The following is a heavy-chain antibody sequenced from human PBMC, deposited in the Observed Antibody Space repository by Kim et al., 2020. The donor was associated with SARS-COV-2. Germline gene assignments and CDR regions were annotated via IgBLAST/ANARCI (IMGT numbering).Heavy chain of an antibody. CDR2: IIPLFGTA. CDR1: GGTFSSYL. CDR3: AREVSTAGSSMGWFDP. V-gene: IGHV1-69*06. D-gene: IGHD3-3*02. Sequence: SVKVSCKVSGGTFSSYLISWVRQAPGQGLEWMGGIIPLFGTANYAQKFQGRVTITADKYTNTAYMELSSLRSEDTAVYYCAREVSTAGSSMGWFDPWGQGTLVTVSS. J-gene: IGHJ5*02.